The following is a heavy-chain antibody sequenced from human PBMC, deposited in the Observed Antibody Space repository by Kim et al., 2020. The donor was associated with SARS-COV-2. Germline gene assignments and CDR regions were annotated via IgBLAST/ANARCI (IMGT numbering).Heavy chain of an antibody. Sequence: SETLSLTCGVSGASVTNGRYFWGWIRHPPGKGLEWIGSIHYSDRTYYNPSLKSRVTMSVDTSENHFSLQLTSVTAADTAVYYCARNTWFASTLEYFDFWGRGAPVTVSS. D-gene: IGHD3-10*01. CDR3: ARNTWFASTLEYFDF. J-gene: IGHJ4*02. CDR1: GASVTNGRYF. V-gene: IGHV4-39*02. CDR2: IHYSDRT.